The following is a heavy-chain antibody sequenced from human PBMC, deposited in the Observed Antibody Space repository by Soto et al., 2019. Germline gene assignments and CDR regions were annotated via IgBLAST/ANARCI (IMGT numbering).Heavy chain of an antibody. J-gene: IGHJ4*02. D-gene: IGHD5-18*01. CDR2: ISGGSSYT. CDR1: GFAFGDYY. Sequence: GGSLRLSCATSGFAFGDYYMSWVRQAPGKGLEWISYISGGSSYTHYADSVKGRFIISRDNAKNSLYLQMNSLRGEDTAVYYCANLTEPQEYSQGYGSADFWGQGTLVTVSS. V-gene: IGHV3-11*06. CDR3: ANLTEPQEYSQGYGSADF.